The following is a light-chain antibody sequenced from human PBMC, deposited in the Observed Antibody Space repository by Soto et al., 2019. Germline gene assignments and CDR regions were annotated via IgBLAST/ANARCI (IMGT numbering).Light chain of an antibody. CDR3: QQYNNWPYT. CDR1: QSVSSN. CDR2: GAS. J-gene: IGKJ2*01. V-gene: IGKV3-15*01. Sequence: EIVMTQSPATLSGSPGERATLSCRASQSVSSNLAWYQQKPGQAPRLLIYGASTRATAIPARFSGSGSGTEFTLTISSLQSEDFAVYYCQQYNNWPYTFGQGTKLEIK.